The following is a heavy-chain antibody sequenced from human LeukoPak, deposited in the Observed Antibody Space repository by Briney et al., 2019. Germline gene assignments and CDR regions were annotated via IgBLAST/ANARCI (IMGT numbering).Heavy chain of an antibody. CDR3: ASMADIAAAGSRNWFDP. CDR2: INQDGSEK. V-gene: IGHV3-7*01. Sequence: PGGSLRLSCAASEFSFSSYWMSWVRQAPGKGLEWVANINQDGSEKYYVDSVKGRFTISRDDAKKSLYLQMNSLRAEDTAVYYCASMADIAAAGSRNWFDPWGQGTLVTVSS. D-gene: IGHD6-13*01. J-gene: IGHJ5*02. CDR1: EFSFSSYW.